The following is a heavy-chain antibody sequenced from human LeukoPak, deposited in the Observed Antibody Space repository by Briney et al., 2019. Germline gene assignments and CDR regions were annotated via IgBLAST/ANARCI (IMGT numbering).Heavy chain of an antibody. CDR3: ARAQLPAAKSDYHYYYMDV. CDR1: GGSLSSYY. D-gene: IGHD2-2*01. CDR2: IYTCGST. Sequence: SETLSLTCTVSGGSLSSYYWSWIRQPAGQGLECIGRIYTCGSTNYNPSLKSRVTMSVDTSKNQFSLKLSSVTAADTAVYYCARAQLPAAKSDYHYYYMDVWGKGTTVTVSS. V-gene: IGHV4-4*07. J-gene: IGHJ6*03.